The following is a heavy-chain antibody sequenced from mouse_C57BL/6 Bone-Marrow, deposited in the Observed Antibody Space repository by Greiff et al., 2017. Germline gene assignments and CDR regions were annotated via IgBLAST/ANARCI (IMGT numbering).Heavy chain of an antibody. J-gene: IGHJ4*01. Sequence: VQLQQSGPGLVQPSQSLSITCTVSSFSLTSYGVHWVRQSPGKGLEWLGVIWRGGSTDYNAAFMSRLSITKDNSKSQVFFKMNSLQADDTAIYYCAKNSLYGFYAMDYWGQGTSVTVSS. CDR2: IWRGGST. D-gene: IGHD2-2*01. CDR1: SFSLTSYG. V-gene: IGHV2-5*01. CDR3: AKNSLYGFYAMDY.